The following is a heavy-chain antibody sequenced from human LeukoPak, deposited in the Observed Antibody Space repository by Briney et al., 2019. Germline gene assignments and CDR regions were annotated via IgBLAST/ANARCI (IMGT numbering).Heavy chain of an antibody. CDR1: GYTFTGYY. Sequence: ASVKVSCKSSGYTFTGYYIHWVRQAPGQGLEGMDWINPNSGVTNYAQKFQGRVTMTRDTSISTAYMELSRLRSDDTAVYYCARDKGGYDRRGTLFDYWGQGTLVTVSS. J-gene: IGHJ4*02. D-gene: IGHD5-12*01. CDR3: ARDKGGYDRRGTLFDY. V-gene: IGHV1-2*02. CDR2: INPNSGVT.